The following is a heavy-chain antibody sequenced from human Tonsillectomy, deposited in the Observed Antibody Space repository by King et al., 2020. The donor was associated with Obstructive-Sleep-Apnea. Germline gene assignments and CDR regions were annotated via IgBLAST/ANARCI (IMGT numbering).Heavy chain of an antibody. J-gene: IGHJ4*02. CDR1: GGSISSYY. V-gene: IGHV4-59*01. CDR2: IYYSGST. Sequence: QLQESGPGLVKPSETLSLTCTVSGGSISSYYWSWIRQPPGKGLEWIGYIYYSGSTNYIPSLKRRVTISVDTSKNQFSLKLSSVTAADTAVYYCARSPERVRGVIITGYFDYWGQGTLVTVSS. D-gene: IGHD3-10*01. CDR3: ARSPERVRGVIITGYFDY.